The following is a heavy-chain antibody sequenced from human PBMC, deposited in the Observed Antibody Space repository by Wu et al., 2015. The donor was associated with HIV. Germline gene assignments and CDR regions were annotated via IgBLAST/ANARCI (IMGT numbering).Heavy chain of an antibody. D-gene: IGHD3-22*01. J-gene: IGHJ4*02. CDR1: GGTFSSYA. CDR3: AREVLTNYYYDSSGYFDY. Sequence: QVQLVQSGAEVKKPGSSVKVSCKASGGTFSSYAISWVRQAPGQGLEWMGRIIPIFGTANYAQKFQGRVTITADESTSTAYMELSSLRSEDTAVYYCAREVLTNYYYDSSGYFDYWGQGTLVTVSS. V-gene: IGHV1-69*13. CDR2: IIPIFGTA.